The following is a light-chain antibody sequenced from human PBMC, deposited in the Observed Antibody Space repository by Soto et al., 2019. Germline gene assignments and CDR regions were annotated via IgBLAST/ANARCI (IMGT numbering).Light chain of an antibody. CDR2: DVS. Sequence: QSALTQPASVSGSPGQSITISCTGSSGDIGDYKYVSWYKQHPGKAPKLMIYDVSNRPSGVSNRFSASKSGNTASLTISGLQAEDEADYYCNSYTSTNFVIFGGGTQLTVL. CDR1: SGDIGDYKY. J-gene: IGLJ2*01. V-gene: IGLV2-14*01. CDR3: NSYTSTNFVI.